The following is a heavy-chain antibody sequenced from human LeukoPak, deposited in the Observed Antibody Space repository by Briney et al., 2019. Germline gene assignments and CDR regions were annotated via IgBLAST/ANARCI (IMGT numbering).Heavy chain of an antibody. Sequence: PGGSLRLSCAASGFTFSNSAMSWVRQAPGQGLEWVSAISGGGGSTYYADSVKGRFTISRDNSKNTPYLQMNSLRVEDTAVYYCAKLTDYWGQGTLVPVSS. V-gene: IGHV3-23*01. CDR2: ISGGGGST. CDR3: AKLTDY. J-gene: IGHJ4*02. CDR1: GFTFSNSA.